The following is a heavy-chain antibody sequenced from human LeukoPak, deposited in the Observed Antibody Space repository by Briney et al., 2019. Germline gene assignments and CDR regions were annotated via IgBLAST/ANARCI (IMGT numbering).Heavy chain of an antibody. D-gene: IGHD2-2*01. J-gene: IGHJ4*02. CDR2: ISAYNGNT. V-gene: IGHV1-18*01. CDR3: AREVVVPAASHSGQYDY. Sequence: ASVKVSCKASVYTFTSYGISWVRQAPAQGLEWMGWISAYNGNTNYAQKLQGRVTMTTDTYTSTAYMELRSLRSDDTAVYFCAREVVVPAASHSGQYDYWGQGTLVTVSS. CDR1: VYTFTSYG.